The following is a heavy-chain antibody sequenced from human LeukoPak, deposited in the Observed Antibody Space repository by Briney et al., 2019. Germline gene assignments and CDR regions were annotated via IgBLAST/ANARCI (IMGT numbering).Heavy chain of an antibody. J-gene: IGHJ4*02. CDR3: AREYYYASGSYLY. V-gene: IGHV4-39*02. D-gene: IGHD3-10*01. CDR1: GGSISSGGYY. CDR2: IYYSGST. Sequence: SQTLSLTCTVSGGSISSGGYYWSWIRQHPGKGLEWIGSIYYSGSTYYNPSLKSRVTISVDTSKNQFSLKLSSVTAADTAVYYCAREYYYASGSYLYWGQGTLVTVSS.